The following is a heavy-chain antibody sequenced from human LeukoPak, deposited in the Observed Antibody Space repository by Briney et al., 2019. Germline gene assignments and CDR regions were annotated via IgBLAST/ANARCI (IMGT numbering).Heavy chain of an antibody. D-gene: IGHD3-22*01. Sequence: GGSLRLSCAASGFKFDDYAMHWVLQAPGKGLEWVSGISWNSGSIGYADSVKGRFTISRDNANNSLYLQMNSLRTEDTALYYCAKDSSFGPLASNYDSSGYYYRYIQHWGQGTLLTVSS. CDR3: AKDSSFGPLASNYDSSGYYYRYIQH. V-gene: IGHV3-9*01. J-gene: IGHJ1*01. CDR1: GFKFDDYA. CDR2: ISWNSGSI.